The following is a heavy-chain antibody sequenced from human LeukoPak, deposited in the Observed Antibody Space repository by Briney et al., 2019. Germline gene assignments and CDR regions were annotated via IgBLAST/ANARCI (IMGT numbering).Heavy chain of an antibody. D-gene: IGHD1-1*01. V-gene: IGHV3-21*01. CDR1: GFTFNSYN. CDR3: ARDHRFTTAPQQLDP. Sequence: GGSLRLSCAASGFTFNSYNMNWVRQAPGRGVEWVSFISISSTYIYYADSVKGRFTISRDNAKNSLYLQMNSLRAEDTGEYYCARDHRFTTAPQQLDPWGQGTLVTVSS. J-gene: IGHJ5*02. CDR2: ISISSTYI.